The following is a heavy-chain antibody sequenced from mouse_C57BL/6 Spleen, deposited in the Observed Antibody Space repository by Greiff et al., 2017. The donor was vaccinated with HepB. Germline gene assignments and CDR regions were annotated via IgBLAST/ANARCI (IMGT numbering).Heavy chain of an antibody. J-gene: IGHJ2*01. CDR2: INPDSGST. Sequence: QVQLQQPGAELVKPGASVKLSCKASGYTFTSYWMHWVKQRPGQGLEWIGMINPDSGSTNYNEKFKSKATLTVDKSSSTAYMQLSSLTSEDSAVYCYSRPYGSSYFDYWGQGTTLTVSS. V-gene: IGHV1-64*01. CDR1: GYTFTSYW. CDR3: SRPYGSSYFDY. D-gene: IGHD1-1*01.